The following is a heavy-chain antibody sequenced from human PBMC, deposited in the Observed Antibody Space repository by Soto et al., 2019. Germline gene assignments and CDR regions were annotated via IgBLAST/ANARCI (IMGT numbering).Heavy chain of an antibody. CDR1: VGNFSSYA. Sequence: GGSLRLSSAASVGNFSSYAMTWVRQAPGKGLEWVSTISASGGSTYYADSVKGRFTISRDNSKNTLYLQMNSLRAEDTAVYYCAKGAIMITFGGVIVESYSRYYFDYWGQGTLVTVSS. J-gene: IGHJ4*02. D-gene: IGHD3-16*02. V-gene: IGHV3-23*01. CDR3: AKGAIMITFGGVIVESYSRYYFDY. CDR2: ISASGGST.